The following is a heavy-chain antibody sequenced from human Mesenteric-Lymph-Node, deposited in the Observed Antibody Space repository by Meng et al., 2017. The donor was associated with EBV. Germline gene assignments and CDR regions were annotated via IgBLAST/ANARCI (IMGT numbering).Heavy chain of an antibody. J-gene: IGHJ4*02. D-gene: IGHD4-17*01. CDR3: STNYGLFDY. CDR2: ISATGSIT. Sequence: EVPLWESGGGLEQPGGSLRLSCLASGLIFSRYSMAWVRQAPGKGLEWVASISATGSITDYADSVKGRFAISRDNSNNTLYLQMKSLRAADTAVYYCSTNYGLFDYWGQGTLVTVSS. CDR1: GLIFSRYS. V-gene: IGHV3-23*01.